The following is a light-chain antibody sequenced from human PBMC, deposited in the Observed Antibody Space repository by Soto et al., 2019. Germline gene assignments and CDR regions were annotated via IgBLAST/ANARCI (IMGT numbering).Light chain of an antibody. CDR1: SSNIGSNI. CDR3: AAWDDSLNGVV. J-gene: IGLJ2*01. V-gene: IGLV1-44*01. CDR2: GDN. Sequence: QTVVTQPPSASGTPGQRVVISCSGSSSNIGSNIVNWYQQIPGTAPKLLIYGDNQRPSGVPDRFSVSKSGTPASLAISGLQSEDEADYYCAAWDDSLNGVVFGGGTKLTVL.